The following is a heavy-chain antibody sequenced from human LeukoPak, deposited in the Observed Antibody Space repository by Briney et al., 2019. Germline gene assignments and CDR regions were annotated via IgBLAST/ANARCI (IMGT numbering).Heavy chain of an antibody. D-gene: IGHD6-19*01. V-gene: IGHV3-23*01. CDR2: ITSRGEST. CDR1: GFTFSSYS. J-gene: IGHJ4*02. CDR3: AKRSSSTSGYFDS. Sequence: PGGSLRLSCAASGFTFSSYSMTWVRQAPGKGLEWVSAITSRGESTDYADSVKGRFTISRDNSNNMLYLQMSSLRADDTAMYFCAKRSSSTSGYFDSWGQGILVTVSS.